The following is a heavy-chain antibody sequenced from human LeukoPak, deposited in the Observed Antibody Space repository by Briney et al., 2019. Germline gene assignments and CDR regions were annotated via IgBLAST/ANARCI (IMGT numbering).Heavy chain of an antibody. V-gene: IGHV5-51*01. Sequence: GESLKISCKGSGYSFTSYWIGWVRQMPGKGLEWMGIIYPGDSDTRYRPSLQGQVTISADKSITTAYLQWSSLKASDTAMYYCVRTRSGLTDYFDYWGQGTLVTVSS. CDR3: VRTRSGLTDYFDY. D-gene: IGHD6-19*01. CDR1: GYSFTSYW. J-gene: IGHJ4*02. CDR2: IYPGDSDT.